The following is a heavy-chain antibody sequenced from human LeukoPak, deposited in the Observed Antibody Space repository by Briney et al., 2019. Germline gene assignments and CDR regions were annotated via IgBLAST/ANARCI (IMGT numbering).Heavy chain of an antibody. Sequence: GGSLRLSCAASGFTFSSYAMSWVRQAPGKGLEWVSAISGSGGSTYYADSVKGRFTISRDNSKNTLYLQMNSLRAEDTAVYYCAPGGIAAAGGGRFDPWGQGTLVTVSS. J-gene: IGHJ5*02. CDR2: ISGSGGST. CDR3: APGGIAAAGGGRFDP. D-gene: IGHD6-13*01. V-gene: IGHV3-23*01. CDR1: GFTFSSYA.